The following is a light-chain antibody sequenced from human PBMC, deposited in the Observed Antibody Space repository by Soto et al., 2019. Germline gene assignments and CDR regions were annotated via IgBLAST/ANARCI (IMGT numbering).Light chain of an antibody. J-gene: IGKJ2*01. Sequence: EIVLTQSPATLSLSPGERATLSCRASQSVSSYLAWYQQKPGQAPRLLIYDASNRATGIPARFSGSWSGTDFTLTISSLAPEDFAVYYCQQRSNWPPGVYTFGQGTKLEIK. CDR2: DAS. V-gene: IGKV3-11*01. CDR1: QSVSSY. CDR3: QQRSNWPPGVYT.